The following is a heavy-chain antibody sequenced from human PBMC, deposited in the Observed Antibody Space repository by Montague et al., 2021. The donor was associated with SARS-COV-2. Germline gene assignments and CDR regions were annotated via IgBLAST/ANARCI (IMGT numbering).Heavy chain of an antibody. CDR2: INQSGST. V-gene: IGHV4-34*01. D-gene: IGHD3-22*01. Sequence: SETLSLTCAVYGGSFSDSHWSWLRQPPGKGLEWIGEINQSGSTKYNPSLKSRVTISVDTSKNQFFLKLSSLTAADTAVYYCARGQSGITMIVVAILGVEFYFDNWGQGTLVTVSS. J-gene: IGHJ4*02. CDR1: GGSFSDSH. CDR3: ARGQSGITMIVVAILGVEFYFDN.